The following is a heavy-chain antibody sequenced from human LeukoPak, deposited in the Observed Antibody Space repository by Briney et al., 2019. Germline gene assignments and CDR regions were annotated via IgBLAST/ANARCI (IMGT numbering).Heavy chain of an antibody. CDR3: AKGSGYSGPPD. CDR2: ISGSGGSS. Sequence: GGSLRLSCAASGFTFISYTMSWVRQAPGKGLEWVSTISGSGGSSDYAESVKGRFTISRDNSKNTVYVQMNSLRAEDTAVYYCAKGSGYSGPPDWGQGTLVTVSS. J-gene: IGHJ4*02. V-gene: IGHV3-23*01. CDR1: GFTFISYT. D-gene: IGHD5-12*01.